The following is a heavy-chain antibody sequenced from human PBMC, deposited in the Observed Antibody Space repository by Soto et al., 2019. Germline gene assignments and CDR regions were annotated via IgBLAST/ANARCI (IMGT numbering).Heavy chain of an antibody. J-gene: IGHJ5*02. CDR2: IYSSGNT. V-gene: IGHV4-4*07. Sequence: SETLSLTCSVSGGTISGYYWTWIRQPAGKGLEWIGRIYSSGNTKYNPSLQSRVTMSLDTSNNQFSLRLTSVTAADTAVYYCARGQRFSDWFDPWGQGTLVTLSS. D-gene: IGHD3-3*01. CDR3: ARGQRFSDWFDP. CDR1: GGTISGYY.